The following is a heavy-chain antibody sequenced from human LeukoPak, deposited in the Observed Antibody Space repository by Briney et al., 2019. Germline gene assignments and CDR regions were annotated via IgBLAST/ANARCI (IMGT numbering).Heavy chain of an antibody. CDR3: ARVATNPRFEWLGDYYMDV. D-gene: IGHD3-3*01. CDR2: TRNKANSYTT. CDR1: GFTFSDHY. Sequence: PGGSLRLSCAASGFTFSDHYMDWVRQAPGKGLEWVGRTRNKANSYTTEYAASVKGRFTISRDDSKNSLYLQMNSLKTEDTAVYYCARVATNPRFEWLGDYYMDVWGKGTTVTVSS. V-gene: IGHV3-72*01. J-gene: IGHJ6*03.